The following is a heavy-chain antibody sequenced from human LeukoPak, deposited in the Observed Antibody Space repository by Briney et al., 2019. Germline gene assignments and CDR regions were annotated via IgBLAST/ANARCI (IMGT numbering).Heavy chain of an antibody. CDR1: GFTFSSYW. D-gene: IGHD6-19*01. V-gene: IGHV3-7*01. J-gene: IGHJ5*02. CDR2: IKEDGSER. CDR3: AREITVAGNDRRFDP. Sequence: GGSLRLSCVASGFTFSSYWMSWVRQAPGKGPEWVANIKEDGSERYYVDSVKGRFTISRDNAKNSLYLQMNSLRAEDTAVYYCAREITVAGNDRRFDPWGQGTLVSVSS.